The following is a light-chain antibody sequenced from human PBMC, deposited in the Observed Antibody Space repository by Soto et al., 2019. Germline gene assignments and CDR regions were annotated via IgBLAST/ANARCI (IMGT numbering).Light chain of an antibody. V-gene: IGKV3-15*01. J-gene: IGKJ3*01. CDR2: GAS. Sequence: EIGMRQAPGNPSVSPGERGTLSCRGRPSVSSTFACSHQKPGQAPRLLIYGASTRATGIPARFSGSGSGTEFTLTISSLQSEDFAVYYCQQYNNWPLTFGPGTKVDIK. CDR3: QQYNNWPLT. CDR1: PSVSST.